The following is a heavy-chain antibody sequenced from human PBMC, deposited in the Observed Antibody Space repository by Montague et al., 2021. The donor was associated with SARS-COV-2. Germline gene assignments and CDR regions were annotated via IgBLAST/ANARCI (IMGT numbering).Heavy chain of an antibody. Sequence: SETLSLTCIVSGGSISSSSYHWGWIRQPPGKGLEWIGTIYYSGXTXYXXXXKXRVTISVDTSKNQFSLKLSSVTAADTAVYYCARLRYYGGNSGVQGLVDYGGRGARVPVPS. D-gene: IGHD4-23*01. CDR1: GGSISSSSYH. V-gene: IGHV4-39*01. CDR2: IYYSGXT. CDR3: ARLRYYGGNSGVQGLVDY. J-gene: IGHJ4*02.